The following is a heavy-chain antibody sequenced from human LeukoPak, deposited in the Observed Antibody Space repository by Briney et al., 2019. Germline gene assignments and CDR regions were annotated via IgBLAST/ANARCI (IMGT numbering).Heavy chain of an antibody. J-gene: IGHJ4*02. CDR1: GFTFSNYG. CDR2: IAFDGSKK. D-gene: IGHD5-18*01. V-gene: IGHV3-30*02. CDR3: VRVGYSYVYVDWNHFDY. Sequence: GGSLRLSCAASGFTFSNYGMHWVRQAPGKGLEWVTFIAFDGSKKYYADSAKGRFTISRDNSKNTLYLQMNSLRGEDTAVYFCVRVGYSYVYVDWNHFDYWGQGTLVTVSS.